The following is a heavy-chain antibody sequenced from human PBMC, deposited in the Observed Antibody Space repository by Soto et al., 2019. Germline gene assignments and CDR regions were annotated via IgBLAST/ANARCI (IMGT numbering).Heavy chain of an antibody. D-gene: IGHD3-9*01. J-gene: IGHJ5*02. V-gene: IGHV4-34*01. CDR2: INHSGST. CDR1: GGSFSGYY. CDR3: ARGERYYDILTSFDP. Sequence: SETLSLTCAVYGGSFSGYYWSWIRQPPGKGLEWIGEINHSGSTNYNPSLKSRVTISVDTSKNQFSLKLSSVTAADTAVYYCARGERYYDILTSFDPWGQGTLVTVSS.